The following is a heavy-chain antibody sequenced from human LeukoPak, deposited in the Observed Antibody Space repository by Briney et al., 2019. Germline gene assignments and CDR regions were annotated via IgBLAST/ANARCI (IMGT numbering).Heavy chain of an antibody. CDR1: GYTFTGYD. V-gene: IGHV1-8*01. J-gene: IGHJ6*03. CDR2: MNPNSGNT. Sequence: ASVKVSCKASGYTFTGYDINWVRQATGQGLEWMGWMNPNSGNTGYAQKFQGRVTMTRNTSISTAYMELSSLRSEDTAVYYCARSYYDYIWGSYRPVNYYYYMDVWGKGTTVTVAS. CDR3: ARSYYDYIWGSYRPVNYYYYMDV. D-gene: IGHD3-16*02.